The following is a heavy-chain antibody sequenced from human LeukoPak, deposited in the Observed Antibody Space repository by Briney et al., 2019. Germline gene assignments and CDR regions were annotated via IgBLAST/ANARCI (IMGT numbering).Heavy chain of an antibody. Sequence: ASVKVSCKASGYTFIGYYIHWVRQAPGQGLEWMGWINPTSGTTNYAQTFQGRVTMARHRSISTAYMDLRGLRSDDTAVYYCVRAAYYDSSAYYYDWGQGTLVTVSS. CDR1: GYTFIGYY. V-gene: IGHV1-2*02. D-gene: IGHD3-22*01. J-gene: IGHJ4*02. CDR3: VRAAYYDSSAYYYD. CDR2: INPTSGTT.